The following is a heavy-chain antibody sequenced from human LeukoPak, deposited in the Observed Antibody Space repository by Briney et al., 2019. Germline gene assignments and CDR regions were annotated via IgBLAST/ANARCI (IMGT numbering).Heavy chain of an antibody. CDR2: ISYSGST. CDR1: GGSISNSY. D-gene: IGHD2-2*01. Sequence: SETLSLTCTVSGGSISNSYWSWNRQPPGKGLEWIGYISYSGSTNYNPSLTSRVTISVDTSKSQFSLKLSSVTTADTALYYCARGGCSSISCYYYYGMDVWGQETTVTVSS. V-gene: IGHV4-59*01. CDR3: ARGGCSSISCYYYYGMDV. J-gene: IGHJ6*02.